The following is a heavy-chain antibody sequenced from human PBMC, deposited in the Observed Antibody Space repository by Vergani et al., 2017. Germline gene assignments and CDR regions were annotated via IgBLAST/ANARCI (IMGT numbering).Heavy chain of an antibody. D-gene: IGHD5-12*01. J-gene: IGHJ4*02. V-gene: IGHV3-15*01. CDR1: GFTFSNAW. Sequence: EVQLVESGGGLVKPGGSLRLSCAASGFTFSNAWMSWVRQAPGKGLEWVGRIKSKTDGGTTDYAAPVKGRFTISRDDSKNTLYLQMNSLKTEDTAVYYCTTTQYSGYDLPPDYWGQGTLVTVSS. CDR3: TTTQYSGYDLPPDY. CDR2: IKSKTDGGTT.